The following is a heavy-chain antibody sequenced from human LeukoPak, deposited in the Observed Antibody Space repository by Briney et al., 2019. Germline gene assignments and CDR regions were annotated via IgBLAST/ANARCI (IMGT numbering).Heavy chain of an antibody. CDR1: GFTFSSYG. CDR2: IWYDGSNK. D-gene: IGHD6-13*01. Sequence: PGRSLRLSCAAAGFTFSSYGMHWVRQAPGKGLEWVAVIWYDGSNKYYADSVKGRFTISRDNSKNTLYLQMNRLRAEDTAVYYCARDEGAAGHDYWGQGTLVTVSS. J-gene: IGHJ4*02. V-gene: IGHV3-33*01. CDR3: ARDEGAAGHDY.